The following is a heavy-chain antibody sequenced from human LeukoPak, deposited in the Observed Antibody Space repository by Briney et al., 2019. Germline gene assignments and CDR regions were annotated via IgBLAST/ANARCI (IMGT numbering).Heavy chain of an antibody. CDR3: LKDRLGTGDY. D-gene: IGHD7-27*01. CDR1: GFTFSSYA. V-gene: IGHV3-64D*06. Sequence: PGGSLRLSCSASGFTFSSYAMHWVRQAPEKGLEYVSSITSNGDTTYYTDSVKGRFTISRDNSKNTLYLQMSSLRAEDTAVYYCLKDRLGTGDYWGQGTLVSVSS. J-gene: IGHJ4*02. CDR2: ITSNGDTT.